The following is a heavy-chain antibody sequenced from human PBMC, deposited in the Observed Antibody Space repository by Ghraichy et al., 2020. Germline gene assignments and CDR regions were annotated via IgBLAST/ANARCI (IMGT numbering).Heavy chain of an antibody. J-gene: IGHJ4*02. Sequence: GGSLRLSCAASGFTFSTYDMSWVRQAPGKGLEWVSSVSSSGTTFYSADSVQGRITISRDNAKKLLHLQMNSLRAEAAVDYYCARGLRRRYFDYWGQGTLVTVSS. CDR3: ARGLRRRYFDY. V-gene: IGHV3-48*03. CDR1: GFTFSTYD. CDR2: VSSSGTTF. D-gene: IGHD1-14*01.